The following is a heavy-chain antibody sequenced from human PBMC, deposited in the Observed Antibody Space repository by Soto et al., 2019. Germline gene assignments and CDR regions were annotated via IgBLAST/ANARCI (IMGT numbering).Heavy chain of an antibody. CDR1: GYTFTGYY. CDR3: ARGGYISSQLENWFDP. V-gene: IGHV1-2*04. D-gene: IGHD6-13*01. Sequence: ASVKVSCKASGYTFTGYYMHWVRQAPGQGLEWMGWINPNSGGTNYAQKFQGWVTMTRDTSISTAYMELSRLRSDDTAVYYCARGGYISSQLENWFDPWGQGTLVTVSS. CDR2: INPNSGGT. J-gene: IGHJ5*02.